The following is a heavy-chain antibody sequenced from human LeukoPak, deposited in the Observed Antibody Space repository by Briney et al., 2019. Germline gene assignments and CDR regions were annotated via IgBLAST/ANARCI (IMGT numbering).Heavy chain of an antibody. J-gene: IGHJ6*03. V-gene: IGHV4-61*02. CDR3: AGEDCSSTSCPRYYYYYMDV. CDR2: IYSSGST. CDR1: GGSISSGTYF. D-gene: IGHD2-2*01. Sequence: SQTLSLTCTVSGGSISSGTYFWTWIRQPAGKGLEWIGRIYSSGSTNYNPSLKSRVTMSVDTSKNQFSLKLSSVTAADTAVYYCAGEDCSSTSCPRYYYYYMDVWGKGTTVTVSS.